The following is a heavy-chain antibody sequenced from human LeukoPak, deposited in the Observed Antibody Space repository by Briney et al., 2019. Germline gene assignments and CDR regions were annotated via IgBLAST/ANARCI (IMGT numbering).Heavy chain of an antibody. D-gene: IGHD6-19*01. V-gene: IGHV4-34*01. CDR2: INHSGNT. CDR1: GGSFSGYY. J-gene: IGHJ4*02. Sequence: PSETLSLTCAVYGGSFSGYYWTWIRQTPGKGLEWIGEINHSGNTNYNPSLQSRVTISLDTSTNQFSLKLTSVTAADTAVYYCARVWSSGWFDYWGQGTLVTVSS. CDR3: ARVWSSGWFDY.